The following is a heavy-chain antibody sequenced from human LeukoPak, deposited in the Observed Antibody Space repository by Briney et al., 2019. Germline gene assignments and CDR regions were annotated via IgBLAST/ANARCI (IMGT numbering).Heavy chain of an antibody. CDR1: GGSISSYY. Sequence: SETLSLTCAVSGGSISSYYWRWIRQPPGKGLEWIGYIYYSGSTNYNPSLKSRVTISVDTSKNQFSLKLSSVTAADTAVYYCAGVGAPYSSSWYFSLWGQGTLVTVSS. D-gene: IGHD6-13*01. CDR3: AGVGAPYSSSWYFSL. CDR2: IYYSGST. V-gene: IGHV4-59*01. J-gene: IGHJ4*02.